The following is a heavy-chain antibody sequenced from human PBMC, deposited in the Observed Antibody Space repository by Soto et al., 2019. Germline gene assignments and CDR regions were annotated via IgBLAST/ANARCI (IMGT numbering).Heavy chain of an antibody. CDR2: INHSGST. D-gene: IGHD6-19*01. Sequence: QVQLQQWGAGLLKPSETLSLTCAVYGGSFSGYYWSWIRQPPGKGLEWIGEINHSGSTNYNPSLKSRVTISGXTXXXQXXLKLSSVTAADTAVYYCARPTRQWLGLRYYYGMDVWGQGTTVTVSS. V-gene: IGHV4-34*01. CDR3: ARPTRQWLGLRYYYGMDV. CDR1: GGSFSGYY. J-gene: IGHJ6*02.